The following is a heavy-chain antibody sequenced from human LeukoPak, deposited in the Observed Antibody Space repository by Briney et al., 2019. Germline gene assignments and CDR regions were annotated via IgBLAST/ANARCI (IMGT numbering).Heavy chain of an antibody. CDR1: GGSFSGYY. CDR2: INHSGST. CDR3: ARGSSSSLSAFDI. Sequence: SETLSLTCAVYGGSFSGYYWSWIRQPPGKGLEWIGEINHSGSTNYNPSLKSRVTISVDTSKSQFSLKLSSVTAADTAVYYCARGSSSSLSAFDIWGQGTMVTVSS. J-gene: IGHJ3*02. V-gene: IGHV4-34*01. D-gene: IGHD6-13*01.